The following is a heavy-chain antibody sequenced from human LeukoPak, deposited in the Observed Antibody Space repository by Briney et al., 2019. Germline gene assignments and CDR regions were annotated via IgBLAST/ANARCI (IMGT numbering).Heavy chain of an antibody. Sequence: GGSLRLSCAASGFTFSSYGMHWVRQAPGKGREWGAFIRDDGSNKYSADSVKGRFTISRDNSKNTLYLQMNSLRAEDTAVYYCAKSHMVRGVRSPPDYWGQGTLVTVSS. D-gene: IGHD3-10*01. CDR3: AKSHMVRGVRSPPDY. CDR1: GFTFSSYG. V-gene: IGHV3-30*02. J-gene: IGHJ4*02. CDR2: IRDDGSNK.